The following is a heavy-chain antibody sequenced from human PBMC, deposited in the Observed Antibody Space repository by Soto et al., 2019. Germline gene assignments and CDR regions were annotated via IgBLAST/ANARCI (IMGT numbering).Heavy chain of an antibody. D-gene: IGHD3-16*01. V-gene: IGHV3-30-3*01. Sequence: GGSLRLSCAASGFSFSKHDMHWVRQAPGKGLEWVAVISFDGSDKYYADSVKGRFIISRDNPKNTLYLQMSSLRVEDTAIYYCTRLDDSWGQGTLVTVSS. CDR1: GFSFSKHD. CDR2: ISFDGSDK. J-gene: IGHJ5*02. CDR3: TRLDDS.